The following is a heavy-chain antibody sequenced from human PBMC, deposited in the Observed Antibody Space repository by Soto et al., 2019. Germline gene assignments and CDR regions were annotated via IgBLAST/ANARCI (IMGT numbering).Heavy chain of an antibody. J-gene: IGHJ4*02. CDR3: ARDDRSVSGVVTLDH. D-gene: IGHD3-3*01. CDR1: GYSFKNYA. Sequence: ASVKVSCKATGYSFKNYAVHWVRQAPGQRREWMGFTNEGSGNTRFSQKFQGRISTTRDTSASTVYLDLSSLTSEDTAIYYCARDDRSVSGVVTLDHWGPGTLVTVSS. CDR2: TNEGSGNT. V-gene: IGHV1-3*01.